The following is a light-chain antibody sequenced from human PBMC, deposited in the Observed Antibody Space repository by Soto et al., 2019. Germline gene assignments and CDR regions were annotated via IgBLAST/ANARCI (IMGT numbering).Light chain of an antibody. V-gene: IGKV3-11*01. J-gene: IGKJ4*01. CDR1: QSVSNY. CDR2: DAS. CDR3: QQRSNWPLT. Sequence: EILLTQSPATLSLSPGEGATLSCRASQSVSNYLAWYQQKPGQAPRLLIYDASKRATGIPARFSGSGSGTDFTLTISSLEPEDFAVYYCQQRSNWPLTFAGGTKVAIK.